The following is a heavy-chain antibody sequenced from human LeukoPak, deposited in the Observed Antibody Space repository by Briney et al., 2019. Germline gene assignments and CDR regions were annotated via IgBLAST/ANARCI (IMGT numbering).Heavy chain of an antibody. CDR3: ARHKTTGGFDY. CDR2: IYCSGST. Sequence: KSSETLSLTCTVSGGSISSSSYYWGWIRQPPGKGLEWIGSIYCSGSTYYNPSLKRRVTISVDTSKNQFSLKLSSVTAADTAVYYCARHKTTGGFDYWGQGTLVTVSS. D-gene: IGHD1-1*01. J-gene: IGHJ4*02. V-gene: IGHV4-39*01. CDR1: GGSISSSSYY.